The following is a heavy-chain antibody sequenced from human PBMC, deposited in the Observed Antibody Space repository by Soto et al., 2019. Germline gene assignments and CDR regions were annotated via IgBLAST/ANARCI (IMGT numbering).Heavy chain of an antibody. D-gene: IGHD3-22*01. CDR1: GFTFSDYA. V-gene: IGHV3-15*07. CDR3: TTDPVTMIVVVPSSG. J-gene: IGHJ4*02. CDR2: IKSKTDGGTT. Sequence: PGGSLRLSCAASGFTFSDYAMHWARQAPGKGLEWVGRIKSKTDGGTTDYAAPVKGRFTISRDDSKNTLYLQMNSLKTEDTAVYYCTTDPVTMIVVVPSSGWGQGTLVTVSS.